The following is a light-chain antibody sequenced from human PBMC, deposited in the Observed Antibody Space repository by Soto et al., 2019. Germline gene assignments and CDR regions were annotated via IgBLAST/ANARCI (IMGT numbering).Light chain of an antibody. V-gene: IGLV2-14*01. CDR3: VSYTTSASYV. CDR2: DIN. J-gene: IGLJ1*01. Sequence: QSVLTQPASVSGSPGQSITIPCTGTSSDVGNYIFVSWYRQHPGKAPKLMIYDINSRPSGVSNRFSGSKSGNTASLTISGLQAEDEADYYCVSYTTSASYVFGTGTKVTVL. CDR1: SSDVGNYIF.